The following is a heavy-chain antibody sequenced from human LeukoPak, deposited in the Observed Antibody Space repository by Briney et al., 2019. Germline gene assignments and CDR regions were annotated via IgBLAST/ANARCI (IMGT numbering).Heavy chain of an antibody. CDR3: ARVRYSSGSYYFDY. CDR2: IKSDGSST. CDR1: GFTFSSYW. J-gene: IGHJ4*02. D-gene: IGHD6-19*01. Sequence: GGSLRLSCAASGFTFSSYWMHWVRQAPGKGLVWVSRIKSDGSSTSYAASVQGRFTISRDNAKNTLYLQMNSLRAEDTAVYYCARVRYSSGSYYFDYWGQGTLVTVST. V-gene: IGHV3-74*01.